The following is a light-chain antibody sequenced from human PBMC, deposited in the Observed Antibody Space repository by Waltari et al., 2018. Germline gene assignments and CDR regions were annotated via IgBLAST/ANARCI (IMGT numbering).Light chain of an antibody. CDR2: EVT. CDR1: RSDVGTYDL. Sequence: QSAPTQPASVSGSPGQSISISCDGSRSDVGTYDLVFWYQQHPGKAPTLILYEVTKRPSGVPDRFSGSKSRNTASLTISGLQAADEADYYCCSCAGVTPYVLFGGGTKVTVL. J-gene: IGLJ2*01. V-gene: IGLV2-23*02. CDR3: CSCAGVTPYVL.